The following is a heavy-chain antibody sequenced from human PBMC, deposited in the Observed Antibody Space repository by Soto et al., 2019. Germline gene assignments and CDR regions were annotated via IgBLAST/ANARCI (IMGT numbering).Heavy chain of an antibody. D-gene: IGHD2-2*01. CDR3: ARGHLAVVPVASWFYYMDV. J-gene: IGHJ6*03. CDR1: VYTFTNYA. Sequence: ASVKVSCKASVYTFTNYAVHWVRQAPGQRLEWMGWINAGNGNTRYSQKFQGRVTITRDTPARTVYMELSSLRSEDTAVYYCARGHLAVVPVASWFYYMDVWGKGTTVTVSS. CDR2: INAGNGNT. V-gene: IGHV1-3*01.